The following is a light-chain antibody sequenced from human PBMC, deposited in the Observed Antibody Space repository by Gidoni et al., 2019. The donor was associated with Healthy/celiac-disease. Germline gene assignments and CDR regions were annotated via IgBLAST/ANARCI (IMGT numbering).Light chain of an antibody. CDR2: WAS. V-gene: IGKV4-1*01. CDR1: QSVLYSSNNKNY. Sequence: DIVMTQSPDSLAASLGARATINCKSSQSVLYSSNNKNYLAWYQQKPGQPPKHLIYWASTRETGVPDRFSGSGSGTDFTLTISSLQAEDVAVYYCQQYYSTPLTFGQGTKLEIK. J-gene: IGKJ2*01. CDR3: QQYYSTPLT.